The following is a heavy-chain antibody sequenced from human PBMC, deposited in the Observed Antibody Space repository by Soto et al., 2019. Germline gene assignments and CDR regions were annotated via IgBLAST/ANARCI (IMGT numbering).Heavy chain of an antibody. CDR1: GFTFASYG. D-gene: IGHD2-15*01. CDR3: PRDVGLHFVDFFAY. J-gene: IGHJ4*02. Sequence: GGALRLSCTASGFTFASYGMGWVRQAPGKGLQWVSTIRGDGGQTHYTDSVKGRFSISRDNSKNTVYLQMDSLRAEDTAMYFCPRDVGLHFVDFFAYWGQGTQLTVSS. V-gene: IGHV3-23*01. CDR2: IRGDGGQT.